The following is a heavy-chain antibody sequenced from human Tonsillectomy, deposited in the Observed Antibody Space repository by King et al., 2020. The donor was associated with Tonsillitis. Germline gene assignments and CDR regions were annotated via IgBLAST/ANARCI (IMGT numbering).Heavy chain of an antibody. V-gene: IGHV3-23*04. J-gene: IGHJ4*02. Sequence: VQLVESGGGLVQPGGSLRLSCAASGFTFSNYAMSWVRQAPGKGLEWVSGIVSSDGRTYYADSVKGRFTISRDDSKNTLYLQMNTLRCAATAVNYCATWDLYSRSIEYWGRGTLVTVSS. CDR2: IVSSDGRT. CDR1: GFTFSNYA. D-gene: IGHD3-22*01. CDR3: ATWDLYSRSIEY.